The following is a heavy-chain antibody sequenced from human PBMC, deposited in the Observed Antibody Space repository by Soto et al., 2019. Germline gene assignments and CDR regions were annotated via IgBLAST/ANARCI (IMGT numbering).Heavy chain of an antibody. CDR2: IYCSGST. V-gene: IGHV4-31*03. CDR3: ARDRTTMVRGKDYMDV. Sequence: SETLSLTCTVSGGSISSGGYYWSWIRQHPGKGLEWIGYIYCSGSTYYNPSLKSRVTISVDTSKNQFSLKLSSVTAADTAVYYCARDRTTMVRGKDYMDVWGKGTTVTVSS. CDR1: GGSISSGGYY. J-gene: IGHJ6*03. D-gene: IGHD3-10*01.